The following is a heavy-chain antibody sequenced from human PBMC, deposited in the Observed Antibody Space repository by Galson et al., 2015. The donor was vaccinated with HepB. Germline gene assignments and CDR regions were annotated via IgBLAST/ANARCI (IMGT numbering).Heavy chain of an antibody. CDR1: GYTFTSYY. D-gene: IGHD3-3*01. J-gene: IGHJ5*02. CDR3: AREGFSGRSGYSGVGWFDP. Sequence: SVKVSCKASGYTFTSYYMHWVRQAPGQGLEWMGIINPSGGSTSYAQKFQGRVTMTRDTSTSTVYMELSSLRSEDTAVYYCAREGFSGRSGYSGVGWFDPWGQGTLVTVSS. V-gene: IGHV1-46*01. CDR2: INPSGGST.